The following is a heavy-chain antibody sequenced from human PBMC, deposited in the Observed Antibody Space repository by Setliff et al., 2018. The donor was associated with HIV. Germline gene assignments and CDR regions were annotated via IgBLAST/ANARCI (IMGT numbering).Heavy chain of an antibody. J-gene: IGHJ5*02. D-gene: IGHD6-19*01. CDR2: IYTSWRT. CDR3: ARQKGYSSGWYIGSWFDP. Sequence: PSETLSLTCTVSGGSISSYYWSWIRQPPGKGLEWIGYIYTSWRTTYNPSLKSRVTISVDTSKNQFSLNLSSVTAADTAVYYCARQKGYSSGWYIGSWFDPWGQGTLVTVSS. V-gene: IGHV4-4*09. CDR1: GGSISSYY.